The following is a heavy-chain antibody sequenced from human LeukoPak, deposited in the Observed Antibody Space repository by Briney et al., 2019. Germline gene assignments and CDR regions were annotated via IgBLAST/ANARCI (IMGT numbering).Heavy chain of an antibody. V-gene: IGHV3-74*01. CDR1: GFTFSDHW. J-gene: IGHJ4*02. D-gene: IGHD3-10*01. CDR2: ISYNGGGT. CDR3: VRNMVRGVVYFDS. Sequence: PGGSLTLSCAASGFTFSDHWMHWVRQTPGKGLAWVSRISYNGGGTNYAESVKGRFTISRDNAKNTLYLQMNSLRVEDTAVYYCVRNMVRGVVYFDSWGQGALVTVSS.